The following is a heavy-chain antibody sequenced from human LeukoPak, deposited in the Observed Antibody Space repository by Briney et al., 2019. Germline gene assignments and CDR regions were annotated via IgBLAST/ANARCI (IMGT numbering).Heavy chain of an antibody. CDR1: GYTFTGYY. V-gene: IGHV1-2*02. J-gene: IGHJ4*02. Sequence: ASVKVSCKSSGYTFTGYYMHWVRQAPGQGLEWMGWINPNSGGTNFGPKFQGRVTMTRDTSISTAYMELSRLRSDDTAVYYCARGSANFGEFDFDYWGQGTLVTVSS. D-gene: IGHD3-10*01. CDR3: ARGSANFGEFDFDY. CDR2: INPNSGGT.